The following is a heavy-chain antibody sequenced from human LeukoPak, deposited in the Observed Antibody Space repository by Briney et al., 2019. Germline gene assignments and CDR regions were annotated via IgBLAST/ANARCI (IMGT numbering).Heavy chain of an antibody. CDR3: AKDPGYCSSTSCGY. V-gene: IGHV3-23*01. J-gene: IGHJ4*02. CDR2: ISGSGGST. CDR1: GFTFSSYA. Sequence: HPGGSLRLSCAASGFTFSSYAMSWVRQAPGKGLEWVSAISGSGGSTYYADSVKGRFTISRDNSKNTLYLQMNSLRAEDTAVYYCAKDPGYCSSTSCGYWGRGTLVTVSS. D-gene: IGHD2-2*01.